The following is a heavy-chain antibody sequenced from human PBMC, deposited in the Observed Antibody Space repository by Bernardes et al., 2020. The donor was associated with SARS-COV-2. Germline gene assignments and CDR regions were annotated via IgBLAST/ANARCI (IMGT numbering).Heavy chain of an antibody. CDR2: VYYSGTT. Sequence: RTITCTVSGASIMSSFWSWIRQPPGKGVEWIGDVYYSGTTNYNPSLKGRVTMSVDTSTNQFSLRLTSVIAADTAVYYCVKSLAAGYYYFDLWGRGTLVTVSS. CDR1: GASIMSSF. V-gene: IGHV4-59*01. J-gene: IGHJ2*01. D-gene: IGHD6-13*01. CDR3: VKSLAAGYYYFDL.